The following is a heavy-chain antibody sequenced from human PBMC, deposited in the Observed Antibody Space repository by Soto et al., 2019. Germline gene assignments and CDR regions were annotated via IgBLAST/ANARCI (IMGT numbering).Heavy chain of an antibody. CDR1: GGTFSSYA. CDR2: IIPIFGTA. Sequence: QVQLVQSGAEVKKPGSSVKVSCKASGGTFSSYAISWVRQAPGQGLEWMGGIIPIFGTANYAQKFQGRVTITADESTSTAYMELSSLRSEETAVYYCAREGGYSSGWYGGWYFDLWGRGTLVTVSS. V-gene: IGHV1-69*01. CDR3: AREGGYSSGWYGGWYFDL. D-gene: IGHD6-19*01. J-gene: IGHJ2*01.